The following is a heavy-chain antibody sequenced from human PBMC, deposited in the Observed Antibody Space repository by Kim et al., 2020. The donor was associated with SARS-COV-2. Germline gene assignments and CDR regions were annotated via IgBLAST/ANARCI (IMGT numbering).Heavy chain of an antibody. CDR2: IWYDGSNK. V-gene: IGHV3-33*01. D-gene: IGHD6-13*01. Sequence: GGSLRLSCAASGFTFSSYGMHWVRQAPGKGLEWVAVIWYDGSNKYYADSVKGRFTISRDNSKNTLYLQMNSLRAEDTAVYYCARDGDRAAALNAGGMDVWGQGTPVTVSS. J-gene: IGHJ6*02. CDR3: ARDGDRAAALNAGGMDV. CDR1: GFTFSSYG.